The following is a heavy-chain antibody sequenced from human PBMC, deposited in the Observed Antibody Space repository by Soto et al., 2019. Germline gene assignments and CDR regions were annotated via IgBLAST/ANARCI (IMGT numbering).Heavy chain of an antibody. Sequence: GGSLRLSCAASGFTFSDYYMSWIRQAPGKGLEWVSYISSSSSYTNYADSVKGRFTISRDNAKNSLYLQMNSLRAEDTAVYYCARAFSRSRYCSGGSCYTYNWFDPWGQGTLVTVSS. CDR3: ARAFSRSRYCSGGSCYTYNWFDP. D-gene: IGHD2-15*01. V-gene: IGHV3-11*06. J-gene: IGHJ5*02. CDR1: GFTFSDYY. CDR2: ISSSSSYT.